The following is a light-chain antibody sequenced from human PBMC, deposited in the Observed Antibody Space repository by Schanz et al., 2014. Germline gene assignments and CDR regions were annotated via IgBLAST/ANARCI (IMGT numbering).Light chain of an antibody. Sequence: QSVLTQPPSASGTPGQRVTLSCSGSSSNIGSKPVNWYQQFPGTAPKLLVYSYYQRPSGVPDRFSDSKSGTSASLAITGLQAEGEADYYCQSFDSSLSGSVFGGGTKVTVL. CDR2: SYY. CDR1: SSNIGSKP. V-gene: IGLV1-44*01. J-gene: IGLJ2*01. CDR3: QSFDSSLSGSV.